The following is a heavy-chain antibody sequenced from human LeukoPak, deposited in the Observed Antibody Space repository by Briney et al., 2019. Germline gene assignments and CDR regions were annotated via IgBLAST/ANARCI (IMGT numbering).Heavy chain of an antibody. CDR1: GFTFTSYA. Sequence: GGSLRLPCAASGFTFTSYAMNWVRQAPGKGLEWVSAISGSGDSTYYADSVKGRFTISRDNSKNTLYLQMNSLRAEDTAVYYCAKDRDDLYFDTFDIWGQGTMVTISS. D-gene: IGHD5-24*01. CDR2: ISGSGDST. CDR3: AKDRDDLYFDTFDI. J-gene: IGHJ3*02. V-gene: IGHV3-23*01.